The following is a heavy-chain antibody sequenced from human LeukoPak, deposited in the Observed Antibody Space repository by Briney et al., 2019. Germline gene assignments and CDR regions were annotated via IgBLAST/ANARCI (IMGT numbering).Heavy chain of an antibody. CDR3: AKVAEVGATGYYYYMDV. CDR1: GFTVSNNY. V-gene: IGHV3-66*01. CDR2: IYSGGST. D-gene: IGHD1-26*01. J-gene: IGHJ6*03. Sequence: GGSLTLSCAASGFTVSNNYMRWVRQAPGKGLEWVSLIYSGGSTYYADSVKGRFTISRDNSKNTLYLQMNSLRAEDTAVYYCAKVAEVGATGYYYYMDVWGKGTTVTISS.